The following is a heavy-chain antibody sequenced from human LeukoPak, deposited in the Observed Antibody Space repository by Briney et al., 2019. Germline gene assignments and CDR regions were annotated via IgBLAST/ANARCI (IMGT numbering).Heavy chain of an antibody. D-gene: IGHD6-19*01. V-gene: IGHV3-23*01. CDR2: ISGSGGST. CDR1: GFTVSTNY. J-gene: IGHJ4*02. Sequence: GGSLRLSCAASGFTVSTNYMSWVRQAPGKGLEWVSAISGSGGSTYYADSVKGRFTISRDNSKNTLYLQMNSLRAEDTAVYYCAKERAVADYFDYWGQGTLVTVSS. CDR3: AKERAVADYFDY.